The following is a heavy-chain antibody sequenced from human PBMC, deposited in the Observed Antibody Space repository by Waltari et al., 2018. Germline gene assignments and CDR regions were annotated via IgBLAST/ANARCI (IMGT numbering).Heavy chain of an antibody. CDR1: GGSISSGSFY. J-gene: IGHJ4*02. CDR3: AREGGFSYRSEH. Sequence: QVQLHESGPGLVKPSQTLSLTCTVSGGSISSGSFYWNWIRQPAGKGLEWIGFIYTSGSTNYNPSLKRRVTISADTSKNQFSLKLTSVTAADTAVYYCAREGGFSYRSEHWGQGALVTVAS. CDR2: IYTSGST. V-gene: IGHV4-61*09. D-gene: IGHD3-10*01.